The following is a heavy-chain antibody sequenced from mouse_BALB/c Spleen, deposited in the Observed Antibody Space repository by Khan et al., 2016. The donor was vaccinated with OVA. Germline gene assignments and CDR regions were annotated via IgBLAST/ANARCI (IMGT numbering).Heavy chain of an antibody. V-gene: IGHV9-3-1*01. CDR1: GYTFTNYG. J-gene: IGHJ4*01. Sequence: QIQLVQSGPELKKPGETVKISCKASGYTFTNYGMNWVKQAPGKGLKWMGWINTYTGEPTYADDFKGRFAFSLETSASTAYLLINNLKNEATATYFCARPPYFSYVMVYWGQGTSVTVSS. D-gene: IGHD2-10*01. CDR2: INTYTGEP. CDR3: ARPPYFSYVMVY.